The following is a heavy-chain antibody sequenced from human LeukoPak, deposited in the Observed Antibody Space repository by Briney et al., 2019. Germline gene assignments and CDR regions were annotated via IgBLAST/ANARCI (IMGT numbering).Heavy chain of an antibody. Sequence: GGSLRLSCAASGFTVSSNYMSWVRQAPGKGLEWVSVIYSGGSTYYADSVKGRFTISRDNSKDTLYLQMNSLRAEDTAVYYCARVSITANGMDVWGQGTPVTVSS. CDR3: ARVSITANGMDV. CDR2: IYSGGST. CDR1: GFTVSSNY. V-gene: IGHV3-66*01. J-gene: IGHJ6*02. D-gene: IGHD3-16*01.